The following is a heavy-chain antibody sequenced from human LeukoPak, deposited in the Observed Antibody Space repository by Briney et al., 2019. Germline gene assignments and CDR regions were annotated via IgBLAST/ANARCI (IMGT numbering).Heavy chain of an antibody. J-gene: IGHJ5*02. Sequence: PSETLSLTCTVSGGSISSYYWSWIRQPPGKGLERIGYIYYSGSTNYNPSLKSRVTISVDTSKNQFSLKLSSVTAADTAVYYCARGSGIVVVPAAMSPYWFDPWGQGTLVTVSS. D-gene: IGHD2-2*01. CDR3: ARGSGIVVVPAAMSPYWFDP. CDR1: GGSISSYY. CDR2: IYYSGST. V-gene: IGHV4-59*01.